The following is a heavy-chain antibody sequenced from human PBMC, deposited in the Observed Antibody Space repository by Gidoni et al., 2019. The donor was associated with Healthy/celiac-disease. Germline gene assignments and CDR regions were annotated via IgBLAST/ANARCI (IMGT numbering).Heavy chain of an antibody. D-gene: IGHD6-6*01. CDR1: GFTFSNAW. CDR2: SKSKTDCGTT. J-gene: IGHJ4*02. Sequence: EVQLVESGGGLVKPGGSLRLSCAASGFTFSNAWMSWVHQAPGKGLEWVGRSKSKTDCGTTDYAAPVKGRFTISRDDSKNTLYLQMNSLKTEDTAVYYCTTEEYSSSEEFDYWGQGTLVTVSS. V-gene: IGHV3-15*01. CDR3: TTEEYSSSEEFDY.